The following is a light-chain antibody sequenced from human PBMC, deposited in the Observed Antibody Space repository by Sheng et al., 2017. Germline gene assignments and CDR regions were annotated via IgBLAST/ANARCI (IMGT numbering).Light chain of an antibody. J-gene: IGLJ1*01. CDR1: SSDVGGA. CDR2: DVS. V-gene: IGLV2-14*03. CDR3: ISYAGSSTYV. Sequence: QSALTQPASVSGSPGQSITISCTGTSSDVGGAVSWYRQHPGKAPQLIIYDVSNRPSGVSTRFSGSKSGNTASLTVSGLQAEDEADYYCISYAGSSTYVFGTGTKLTVL.